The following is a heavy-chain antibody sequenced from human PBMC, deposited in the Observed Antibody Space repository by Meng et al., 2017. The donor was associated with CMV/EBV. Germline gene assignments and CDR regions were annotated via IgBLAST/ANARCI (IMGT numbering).Heavy chain of an antibody. D-gene: IGHD3-10*01. CDR2: ISYDGSNK. J-gene: IGHJ5*02. Sequence: GESLKISCAASGFTFSSYWMSWVRQAPGKGLEWVAVISYDGSNKYYADSVKGRFTISRDNSKNTLYLQMNSLRAEDTAVYYCARERSPKPYGSGSYRNNWFDPWGQGTLVTVSS. CDR1: GFTFSSYW. CDR3: ARERSPKPYGSGSYRNNWFDP. V-gene: IGHV3-30*03.